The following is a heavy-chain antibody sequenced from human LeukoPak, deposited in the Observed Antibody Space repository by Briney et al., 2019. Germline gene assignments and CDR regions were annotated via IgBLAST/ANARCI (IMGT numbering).Heavy chain of an antibody. CDR2: INPNSGGT. CDR1: GYTFTGYY. V-gene: IGHV1-2*02. Sequence: ASVKVSCKASGYTFTGYYMHWVRQAPGQGLEWMGWINPNSGGTNYAQKFQGRVTMTRDTSISTAYMELSRLRSDDTAVYYCARVIVGAVAGTGFDYWGQGTLVTVSS. D-gene: IGHD6-19*01. CDR3: ARVIVGAVAGTGFDY. J-gene: IGHJ4*02.